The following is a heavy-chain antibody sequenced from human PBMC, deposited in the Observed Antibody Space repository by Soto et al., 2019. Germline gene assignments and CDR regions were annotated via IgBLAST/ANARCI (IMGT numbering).Heavy chain of an antibody. CDR3: ARAAVAAGGPFDK. D-gene: IGHD2-15*01. Sequence: KASETLSLTCAVSGGSFSGFFWGWIRQLPGKGLEWIGEVNHGGSTNYNPSLKSRVTISSDTSKNHFSLTLRSVTAADTAVYSCARAAVAAGGPFDKWGQGALVTVSS. V-gene: IGHV4-34*01. CDR2: VNHGGST. J-gene: IGHJ4*02. CDR1: GGSFSGFF.